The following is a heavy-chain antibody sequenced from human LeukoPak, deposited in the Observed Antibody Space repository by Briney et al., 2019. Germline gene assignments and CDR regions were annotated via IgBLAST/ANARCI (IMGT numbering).Heavy chain of an antibody. Sequence: SETLSLTCTVSGDSVIGFYWSWIRQPPGKGLEYIGYIYSSGNFYYSPSLRSRVTISVDTSKNQFSLQLSSVTAADTAVYYCARVPALRSYYYYGMDVWGQGTTVTVSS. V-gene: IGHV4-59*02. J-gene: IGHJ6*02. CDR3: ARVPALRSYYYYGMDV. CDR2: IYSSGNF. CDR1: GDSVIGFY.